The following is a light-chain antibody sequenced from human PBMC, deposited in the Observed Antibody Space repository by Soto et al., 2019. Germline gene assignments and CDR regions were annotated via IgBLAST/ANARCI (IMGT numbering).Light chain of an antibody. Sequence: EILLTQSPGTLSLSPGERATLSCRASQSVRNSLLAWYQQKPGQPPRLLIYDASTRDTATPERFRGSGSGTDFTLAISRLEPEDFAVYYCHQYDTIVQTFGQGTKVDIK. CDR3: HQYDTIVQT. J-gene: IGKJ1*01. CDR1: QSVRNSL. CDR2: DAS. V-gene: IGKV3-20*01.